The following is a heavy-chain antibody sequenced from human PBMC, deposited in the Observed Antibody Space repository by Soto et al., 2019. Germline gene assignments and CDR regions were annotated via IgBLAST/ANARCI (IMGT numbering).Heavy chain of an antibody. J-gene: IGHJ4*02. CDR2: IGTAGDT. Sequence: EVQLVESGGGLVQPGGSLRLSCAASGFTFSSYDMHWVRQATGKGLEWVSAIGTAGDTYYPGSVKGRFTISRENAKNSLYLQMNSLRAGDTAVYCCARELGSGSYPSPGLDYWGQGTLVTVSS. CDR3: ARELGSGSYPSPGLDY. CDR1: GFTFSSYD. V-gene: IGHV3-13*01. D-gene: IGHD3-10*01.